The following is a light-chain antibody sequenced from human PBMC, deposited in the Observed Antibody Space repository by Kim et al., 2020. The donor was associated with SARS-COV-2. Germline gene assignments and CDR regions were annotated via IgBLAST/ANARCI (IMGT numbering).Light chain of an antibody. CDR1: QSVYTW. CDR2: KAS. Sequence: ASVGDRVTLTGRASQSVYTWLAWYQQKPGKTPNLLIYKASYLQNGAPSRFSGSGSGTEFTLTINSLQPDDFATYYCQQYNAYPWTFGQGTKVDIK. CDR3: QQYNAYPWT. J-gene: IGKJ1*01. V-gene: IGKV1-5*03.